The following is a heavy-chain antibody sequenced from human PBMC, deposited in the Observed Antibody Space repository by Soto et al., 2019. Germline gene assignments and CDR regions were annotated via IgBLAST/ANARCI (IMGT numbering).Heavy chain of an antibody. D-gene: IGHD2-8*01. J-gene: IGHJ5*02. Sequence: QVQLVQSGAEVKKPGASVKVSCEATGYTFTGNYLHWVRQAPGQGLEWMGWIHPHSGATKYAQKFQGWVTMTRDTSISTAYLDLSSLKSNDTAVYYCVREGVGPTYGWFDPWGQGTLVPVSS. CDR1: GYTFTGNY. CDR3: VREGVGPTYGWFDP. CDR2: IHPHSGAT. V-gene: IGHV1-2*04.